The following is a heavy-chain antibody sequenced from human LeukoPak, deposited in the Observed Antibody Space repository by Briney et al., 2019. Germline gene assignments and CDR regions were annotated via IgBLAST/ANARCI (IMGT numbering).Heavy chain of an antibody. CDR3: ARAGLAPCSSSWYVLDY. CDR1: GGSTSSYY. V-gene: IGHV4-59*01. J-gene: IGHJ4*02. Sequence: SETLSLTCTVSGGSTSSYYWSWIRQPPGKGLEWIGYIYYSGSTNYNPSLKSRVIISVDMSKNQVSLKLSSVTPADTAVYYCARAGLAPCSSSWYVLDYWGQGALVTVSS. CDR2: IYYSGST. D-gene: IGHD6-13*01.